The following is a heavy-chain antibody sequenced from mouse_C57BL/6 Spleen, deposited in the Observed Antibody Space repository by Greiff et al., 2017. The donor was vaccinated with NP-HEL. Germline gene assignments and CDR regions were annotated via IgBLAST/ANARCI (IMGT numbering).Heavy chain of an antibody. CDR2: IDPSDSYT. CDR3: ERLGNYYGSSPYAMDY. D-gene: IGHD1-1*01. CDR1: GYTFTSYW. J-gene: IGHJ4*01. Sequence: VQLQQPGAELVMPGASVKLSCKASGYTFTSYWMHWVKQRPGQGLEWIGEIDPSDSYTNYNQKFKGKSTLTVDKSSSTAYMQLSSLTSEDSAVYYCERLGNYYGSSPYAMDYWGQGTSVTVSS. V-gene: IGHV1-69*01.